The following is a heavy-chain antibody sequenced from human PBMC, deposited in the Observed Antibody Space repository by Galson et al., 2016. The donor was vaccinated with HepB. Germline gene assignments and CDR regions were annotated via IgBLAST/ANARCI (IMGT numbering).Heavy chain of an antibody. CDR2: ISFDGRTK. D-gene: IGHD2-21*02. CDR3: ARDPYDCSRPSCYTFMDV. Sequence: SLRLSCAASGVTFSNYALHWVRQAPGKGLEWVAVISFDGRTKVYADSVKGRFTVSRDETNRTVNLQMTSLRSQDSAMYFCARDPYDCSRPSCYTFMDVWGRGTMVTVSS. J-gene: IGHJ6*02. V-gene: IGHV3-30*14. CDR1: GVTFSNYA.